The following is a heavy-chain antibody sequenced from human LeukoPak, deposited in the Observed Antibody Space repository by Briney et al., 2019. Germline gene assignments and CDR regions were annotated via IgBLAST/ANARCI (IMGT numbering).Heavy chain of an antibody. J-gene: IGHJ5*02. V-gene: IGHV4-39*07. CDR1: GGSISSGGYY. Sequence: SETLSLTCTVSGGSISSGGYYWSWIRQPPGKGLEWIGEINHSGSTNYNPSLKSRVTISVDTSKNQFSLKLSSVTAADTAVYYCARVVERNWFDPWGQGTLVTVSS. CDR3: ARVVERNWFDP. CDR2: INHSGST. D-gene: IGHD6-6*01.